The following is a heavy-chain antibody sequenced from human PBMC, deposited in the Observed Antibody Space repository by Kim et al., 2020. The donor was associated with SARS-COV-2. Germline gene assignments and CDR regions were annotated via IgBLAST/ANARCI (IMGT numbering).Heavy chain of an antibody. V-gene: IGHV4-4*07. CDR2: YTGGRT. D-gene: IGHD3-16*02. CDR3: ASALGH. J-gene: IGHJ4*02. Sequence: YTGGRTNYNPSLQSRVTMSVDVSKNQFSLKLSSVAAADTAVYYCASALGHWGQGTLVTVSS.